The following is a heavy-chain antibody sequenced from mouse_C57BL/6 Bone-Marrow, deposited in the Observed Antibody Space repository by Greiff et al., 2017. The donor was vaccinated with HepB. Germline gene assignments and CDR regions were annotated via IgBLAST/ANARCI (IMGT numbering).Heavy chain of an antibody. Sequence: VKVVESGAELARPGASVKLSCKASGYTFTSYGISWVKQRTGQGLEWIGEIYPRSGNTYYNEKFKGKATLTADKSSSTAYMELRSLTSEDSAVYFCARAPDGYYAWFAYWGQGTLVTVSA. CDR1: GYTFTSYG. CDR3: ARAPDGYYAWFAY. J-gene: IGHJ3*01. V-gene: IGHV1-81*01. D-gene: IGHD2-3*01. CDR2: IYPRSGNT.